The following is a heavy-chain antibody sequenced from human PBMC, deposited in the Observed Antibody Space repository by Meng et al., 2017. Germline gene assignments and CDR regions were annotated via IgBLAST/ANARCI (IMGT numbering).Heavy chain of an antibody. CDR2: INHSGST. Sequence: QVQLQQWGAGLLKPSATLSRTCAVYGGSFSGYYWSWIRQPPGKGLEWIGEINHSGSTNYNPSLKSRVTISVDTSKNQFSLKLSSVTAADTAVYYCARVGSFLRDYWGQGTLVTVSS. D-gene: IGHD2/OR15-2a*01. CDR3: ARVGSFLRDY. J-gene: IGHJ4*02. CDR1: GGSFSGYY. V-gene: IGHV4-34*01.